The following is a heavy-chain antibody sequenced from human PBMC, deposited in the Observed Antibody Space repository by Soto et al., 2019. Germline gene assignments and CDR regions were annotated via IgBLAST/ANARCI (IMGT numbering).Heavy chain of an antibody. CDR2: IKQDGSEK. Sequence: EVQLVESGGGLVQPGGSLRLSCAASGFTFSSYWMSWVRQAPGKGLEWVANIKQDGSEKYYVDSVKGRFTISRDNAKNSLYLQMNSLRAEDTAVYYCARVGVTMVRGRGAMDVWGQGTTVTVSS. V-gene: IGHV3-7*01. CDR3: ARVGVTMVRGRGAMDV. D-gene: IGHD3-10*01. CDR1: GFTFSSYW. J-gene: IGHJ6*02.